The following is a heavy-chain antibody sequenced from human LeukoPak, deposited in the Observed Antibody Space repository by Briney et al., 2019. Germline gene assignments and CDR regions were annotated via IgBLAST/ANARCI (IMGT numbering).Heavy chain of an antibody. CDR3: AKGGESSGYYYGSD. CDR2: ISNSGGNT. D-gene: IGHD3-22*01. V-gene: IGHV3-23*01. Sequence: PGGSLRLSCAASGFTFSSYGMSWVRQAPGKGLEWVSSISNSGGNTYYADSVKGRFTISRHSSKNTVYLQMERLRPEDTAMYYCAKGGESSGYYYGSDWGHGTLVTVSS. CDR1: GFTFSSYG. J-gene: IGHJ4*01.